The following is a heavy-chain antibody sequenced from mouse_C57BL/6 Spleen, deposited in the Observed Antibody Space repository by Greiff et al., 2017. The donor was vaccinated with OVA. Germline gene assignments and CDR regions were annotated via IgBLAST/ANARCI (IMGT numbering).Heavy chain of an antibody. Sequence: QVQLKESGAELVRPGASVKLSCKASGYTFTDYYINWVKQRPGQGLEWIARIYPGSGNTYYNEKFKGKATLTAEKSSSTAYMQLSSLTSEDSAVYFCARRGYYGSRNYAMDYWGQGTSVTVSS. J-gene: IGHJ4*01. D-gene: IGHD1-1*01. V-gene: IGHV1-76*01. CDR3: ARRGYYGSRNYAMDY. CDR1: GYTFTDYY. CDR2: IYPGSGNT.